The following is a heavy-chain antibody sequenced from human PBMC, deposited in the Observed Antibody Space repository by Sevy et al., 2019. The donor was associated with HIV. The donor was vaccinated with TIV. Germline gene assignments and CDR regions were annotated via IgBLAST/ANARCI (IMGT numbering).Heavy chain of an antibody. CDR2: ISGSGGST. D-gene: IGHD3-10*01. CDR1: GFTFSSYA. J-gene: IGHJ4*02. V-gene: IGHV3-23*01. CDR3: AKGYGSGSPPDY. Sequence: GGSLRLSCAASGFTFSSYAMSWVRQAPGKGLEWVSAISGSGGSTYSADSVKGRFTISRDNYKKTLYLQMDSLRADDTAVYYCAKGYGSGSPPDYWGQRTLVTVSS.